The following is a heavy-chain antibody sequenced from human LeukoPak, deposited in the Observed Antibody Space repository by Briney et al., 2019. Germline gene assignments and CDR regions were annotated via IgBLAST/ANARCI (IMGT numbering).Heavy chain of an antibody. D-gene: IGHD3-16*01. J-gene: IGHJ4*02. CDR1: GFTFGDYT. CDR2: IRSKAYGGTT. V-gene: IGHV3-49*03. Sequence: GGSLRLSCTASGFTFGDYTVTWFRQAPGKGLEWVGFIRSKAYGGTTEDAASVKGRFTISRDDSKSIAYLQMNSLKTEDTAVYYCIRGGANSPFDYWGQGTLVTVSS. CDR3: IRGGANSPFDY.